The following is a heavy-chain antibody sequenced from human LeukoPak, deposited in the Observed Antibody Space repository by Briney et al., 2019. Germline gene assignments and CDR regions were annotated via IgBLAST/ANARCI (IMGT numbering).Heavy chain of an antibody. CDR2: MNPNSGNT. Sequence: ASVKVSCKASGYTFTSYDINRVRQATGQGLEWMGWMNPNSGNTGYPQKFQGRVTMTRNTSISTAYMELSSLRSEDTAVYYCARADSSGYNWFAPWGQGTLVTVSS. CDR3: ARADSSGYNWFAP. V-gene: IGHV1-8*01. J-gene: IGHJ5*02. D-gene: IGHD3-22*01. CDR1: GYTFTSYD.